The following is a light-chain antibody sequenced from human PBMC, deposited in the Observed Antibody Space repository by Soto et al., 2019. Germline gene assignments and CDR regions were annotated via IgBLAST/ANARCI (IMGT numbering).Light chain of an antibody. CDR1: SSNIGSNT. V-gene: IGLV1-44*01. CDR3: AAWDDSLNGYV. J-gene: IGLJ1*01. CDR2: SNN. Sequence: QSFLTHPPSSSGTPGRRVTISCSGSSSNIGSNTVNWYQQLPGTAPKLLIYSNNQRPSGVPDRFSGSKSGTSASLAISGLQSEDEADYYCAAWDDSLNGYVFGTGTKVTVL.